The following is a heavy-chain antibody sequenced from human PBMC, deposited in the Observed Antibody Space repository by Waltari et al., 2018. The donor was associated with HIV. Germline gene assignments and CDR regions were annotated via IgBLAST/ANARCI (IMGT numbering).Heavy chain of an antibody. D-gene: IGHD2-21*01. V-gene: IGHV3-30*18. Sequence: QVQLVESGGGVVQPGRSLRLSCAASGFTFSSYGMHWVRQAPGKGLGGWVVISYDGSHQYYAESLKRRFTISRDNSKNRRYRQMNSLRAEDTAVYYCAKDRHGVPIYGMDVWGQGTTVTVCS. CDR3: AKDRHGVPIYGMDV. J-gene: IGHJ6*02. CDR1: GFTFSSYG. CDR2: ISYDGSHQ.